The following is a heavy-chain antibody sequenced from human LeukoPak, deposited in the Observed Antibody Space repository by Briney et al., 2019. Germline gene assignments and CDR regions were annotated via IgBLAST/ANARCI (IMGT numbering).Heavy chain of an antibody. CDR3: AKDLSLYYDSSGYFPD. V-gene: IGHV3-9*01. CDR2: ISWNSGSI. D-gene: IGHD3-22*01. Sequence: GGSLRLSCAASGFTFDDYAMHWVRQAPGKGLEWVSGISWNSGSIGYADSVKGRFTISRDNAKNSLYLQMNSLRAEDTALYYCAKDLSLYYDSSGYFPDWGQGTLVTVSS. J-gene: IGHJ4*02. CDR1: GFTFDDYA.